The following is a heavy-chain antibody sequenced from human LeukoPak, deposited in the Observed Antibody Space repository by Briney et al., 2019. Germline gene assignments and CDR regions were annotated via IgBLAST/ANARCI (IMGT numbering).Heavy chain of an antibody. V-gene: IGHV1-69*01. CDR3: ARDGPPTIFRVVSWFDP. CDR1: GGTFSSYA. CDR2: IIPIFGTA. J-gene: IGHJ5*02. D-gene: IGHD3-3*01. Sequence: SVKVSCKASGGTFSSYAISWVRQAPGQGLEWMGGIIPIFGTANYAQKFQGRVTITADESTSTAYMELSSLRSEDTAVYYCARDGPPTIFRVVSWFDPWGQGTLVTVSS.